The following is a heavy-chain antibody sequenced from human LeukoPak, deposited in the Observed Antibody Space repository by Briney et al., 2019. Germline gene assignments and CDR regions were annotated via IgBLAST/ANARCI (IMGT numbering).Heavy chain of an antibody. CDR2: ISGTSTNI. D-gene: IGHD6-25*01. Sequence: GGSLRLSCAASGFTFSDYRMNWVRQAPGKGLEWVSSISGTSTNIYYADSVKGRFTISRDNSKNTLYLQMNSLRAEDTAVYYCAKPSGTSYYFDYWGQGTLVTVSS. J-gene: IGHJ4*02. CDR1: GFTFSDYR. CDR3: AKPSGTSYYFDY. V-gene: IGHV3-21*01.